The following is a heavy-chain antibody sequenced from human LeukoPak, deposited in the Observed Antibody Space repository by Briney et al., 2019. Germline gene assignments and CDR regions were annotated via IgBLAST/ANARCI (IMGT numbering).Heavy chain of an antibody. Sequence: GWSLRLSCAASGFTFSSYGMHWVRQAPGKGLEWVAFIRYDGSNKYYADSVKGRFTISRDNSKNTLYLQMNSLRAEDTAVYYCAKGAYDILTGYYKADYYYYMDVWGKGTTVTVSS. D-gene: IGHD3-9*01. J-gene: IGHJ6*03. CDR2: IRYDGSNK. CDR1: GFTFSSYG. V-gene: IGHV3-30*02. CDR3: AKGAYDILTGYYKADYYYYMDV.